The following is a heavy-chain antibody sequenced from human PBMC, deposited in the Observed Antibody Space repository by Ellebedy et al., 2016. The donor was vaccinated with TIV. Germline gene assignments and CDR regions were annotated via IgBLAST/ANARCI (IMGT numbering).Heavy chain of an antibody. CDR2: IYHSGST. CDR3: ARVGGETIAAAAQSVDAFDI. V-gene: IGHV4-30-2*01. CDR1: SGSFTDYY. D-gene: IGHD6-13*01. Sequence: SETLSLTXAVYSGSFTDYYWSWIRQPPGKGLEWIGYIYHSGSTYYNPSLKSRVTISVDRSKNQFSLKLSSVTAADTAVYYCARVGGETIAAAAQSVDAFDIWGQGTMVTVSS. J-gene: IGHJ3*02.